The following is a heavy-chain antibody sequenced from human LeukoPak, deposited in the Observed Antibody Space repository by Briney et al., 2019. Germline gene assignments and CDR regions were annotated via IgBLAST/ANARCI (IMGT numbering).Heavy chain of an antibody. V-gene: IGHV4-4*07. CDR2: IYTSGGT. Sequence: SETLSLTCTVSGGSISSYYWSWIRQPAGKGLEWIGRIYTSGGTNYNPSLKSRVTMSVDTSKNQFSLKLSSVTAADTAVYYCARGRVFARGSSYWFDPWGQGTLVTVSS. CDR1: GGSISSYY. CDR3: ARGRVFARGSSYWFDP. D-gene: IGHD6-13*01. J-gene: IGHJ5*02.